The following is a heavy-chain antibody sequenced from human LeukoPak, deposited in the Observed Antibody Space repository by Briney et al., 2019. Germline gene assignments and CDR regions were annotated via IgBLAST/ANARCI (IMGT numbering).Heavy chain of an antibody. CDR1: GGSISSSSYY. D-gene: IGHD3-10*01. J-gene: IGHJ4*02. V-gene: IGHV4-39*07. Sequence: SETLSLTCTVSGGSISSSSYYWGWIRQPPGKGLEWIGNIYYSGSTYYNPSLKSRVTISLDTSKNQFSLKLSSVTAADTAVYYCARVLGELGHFDYWGQGTLVTVSS. CDR2: IYYSGST. CDR3: ARVLGELGHFDY.